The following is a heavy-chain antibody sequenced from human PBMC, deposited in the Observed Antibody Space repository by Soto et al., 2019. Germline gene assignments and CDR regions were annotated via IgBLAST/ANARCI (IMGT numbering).Heavy chain of an antibody. CDR1: GGSINSGGYY. Sequence: QVQLRESGPGLVKPSQTLSLTCTVSGGSINSGGYYWNWIRQHPGKGLEWIGYMYYSGSTYYNPYLRSRVIISAATSETHVSLKLCSVTAADTAAYFCARGYRQTGYSSSCVFDYWGQGTLVNVSS. CDR2: MYYSGST. D-gene: IGHD6-13*01. CDR3: ARGYRQTGYSSSCVFDY. V-gene: IGHV4-31*03. J-gene: IGHJ4*02.